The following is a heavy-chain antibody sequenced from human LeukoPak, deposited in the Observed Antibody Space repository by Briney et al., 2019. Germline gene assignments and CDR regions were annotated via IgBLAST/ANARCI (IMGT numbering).Heavy chain of an antibody. V-gene: IGHV3-7*02. D-gene: IGHD3-10*01. Sequence: GGSLRLSCAASGFTFSSYWMSWVRQTPDKGLEWVAHLNQDGSERYYADSVKGRFTISRENARNSLYLQMNSLRGEDTAVYFCAKCGSGSNFDYWGQGILVTVSS. CDR1: GFTFSSYW. CDR3: AKCGSGSNFDY. CDR2: LNQDGSER. J-gene: IGHJ4*02.